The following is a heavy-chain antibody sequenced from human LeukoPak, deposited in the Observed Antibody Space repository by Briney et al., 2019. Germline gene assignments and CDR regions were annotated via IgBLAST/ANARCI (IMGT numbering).Heavy chain of an antibody. Sequence: GGSLRLSCAASGFTFSSYAMSWVRQPPGKGLEWVTSVSGGGLDTYYADSVKGRFTISRDHSKNTLYLEMNSLRVEDTAEYYCARGLDYGNYVGCDYWGQGTKVTVSS. J-gene: IGHJ4*02. V-gene: IGHV3-23*01. CDR3: ARGLDYGNYVGCDY. D-gene: IGHD4-11*01. CDR1: GFTFSSYA. CDR2: VSGGGLDT.